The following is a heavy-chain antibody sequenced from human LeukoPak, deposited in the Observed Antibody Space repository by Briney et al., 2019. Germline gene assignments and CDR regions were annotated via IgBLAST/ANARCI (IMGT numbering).Heavy chain of an antibody. D-gene: IGHD3-22*01. CDR1: GFTFSSFA. V-gene: IGHV3-23*01. CDR3: AKDYYDRSGFVAQH. CDR2: ITGSGGST. Sequence: GGSLRLSCAASGFTFSSFAMSWVRQAPGKGLEWVSGITGSGGSTYYADSVRGRFTISRDNSKNTLYLQMNSLKAEDTAVYYFAKDYYDRSGFVAQHWGQGTLVTVSS. J-gene: IGHJ1*01.